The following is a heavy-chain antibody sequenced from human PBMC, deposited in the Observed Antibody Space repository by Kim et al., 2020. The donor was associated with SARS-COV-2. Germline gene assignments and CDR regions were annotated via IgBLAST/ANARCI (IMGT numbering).Heavy chain of an antibody. V-gene: IGHV3-48*03. Sequence: SAIYDADSVRGRFTISRDNAKNSLYQQMNSLRGEDTAIYYCARGGWYYFDYWGQGSLVTVSS. J-gene: IGHJ4*02. CDR3: ARGGWYYFDY. CDR2: SAI. D-gene: IGHD6-19*01.